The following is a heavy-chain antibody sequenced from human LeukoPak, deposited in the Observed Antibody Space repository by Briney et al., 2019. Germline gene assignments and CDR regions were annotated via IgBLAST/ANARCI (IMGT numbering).Heavy chain of an antibody. V-gene: IGHV4-59*08. CDR3: AKYGTIRWVIDN. Sequence: PSETLSLTCTVSGGSIGSNYWTWIRQPPGRGLEYIGYIYYTGGTNYNPSLKSRVTISVDTSKNQFSLKLTSVTAADTAVYFCAKYGTIRWVIDNGGQGTLVTVSS. CDR1: GGSIGSNY. CDR2: IYYTGGT. J-gene: IGHJ4*02. D-gene: IGHD1-14*01.